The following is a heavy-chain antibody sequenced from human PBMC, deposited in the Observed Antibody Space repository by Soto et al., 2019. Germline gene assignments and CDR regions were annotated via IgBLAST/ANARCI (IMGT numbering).Heavy chain of an antibody. CDR1: GGSISSSSDVYY. Sequence: SSETLSLTCTVSGGSISSSSDVYYWTWIRQHPGKGLEWIGHISYRGTTYYNPSLRSRVRISVDTSKNQFSLNLRSVTAADSAVYYCGGQKSSSPFFDYWGQGTLVTVSS. D-gene: IGHD6-6*01. J-gene: IGHJ4*02. V-gene: IGHV4-31*03. CDR2: ISYRGTT. CDR3: GGQKSSSPFFDY.